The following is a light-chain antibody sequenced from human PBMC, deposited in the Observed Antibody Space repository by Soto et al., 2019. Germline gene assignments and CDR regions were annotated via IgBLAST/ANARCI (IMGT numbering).Light chain of an antibody. V-gene: IGKV3-15*01. CDR1: QSVSSN. CDR2: GAS. CDR3: QQYNSWST. J-gene: IGKJ1*01. Sequence: EIVMTQSPATLSVSPGERATLSCRASQSVSSNLAWYQQKPGQAPRLLIHGASTRATGITARFSGSGSGTEFTLTISSLQSEDFAVYYCQQYNSWSTFGQGTKVEIK.